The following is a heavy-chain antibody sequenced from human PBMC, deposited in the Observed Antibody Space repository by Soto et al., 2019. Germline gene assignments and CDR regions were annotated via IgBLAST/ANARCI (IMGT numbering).Heavy chain of an antibody. Sequence: SETLSLTCSVSGGSISSSSYYWGWIRQPPGKGLEWIGSIYYSGSTYYNPSLKSRVTISVDTSKNQFSLKLSSVTAADTAVYYCARRYYDSSGYYYFDYWCQGTLVTVSS. CDR3: ARRYYDSSGYYYFDY. V-gene: IGHV4-39*01. J-gene: IGHJ4*02. D-gene: IGHD3-22*01. CDR2: IYYSGST. CDR1: GGSISSSSYY.